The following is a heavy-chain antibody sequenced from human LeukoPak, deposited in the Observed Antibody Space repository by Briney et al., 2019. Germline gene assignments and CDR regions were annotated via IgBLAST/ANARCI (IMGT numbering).Heavy chain of an antibody. CDR2: IYTSGST. Sequence: PSETLSLTCTVSGGSISSYYWSWIRQPAGKGLEWIGRIYTSGSTNYNPSLKSRVTMSVDTSKNQFSLKLNSVSAADTAVYYCAANPVGTQFDYWGQGTLVTVSS. D-gene: IGHD7-27*01. J-gene: IGHJ4*02. CDR1: GGSISSYY. V-gene: IGHV4-4*07. CDR3: AANPVGTQFDY.